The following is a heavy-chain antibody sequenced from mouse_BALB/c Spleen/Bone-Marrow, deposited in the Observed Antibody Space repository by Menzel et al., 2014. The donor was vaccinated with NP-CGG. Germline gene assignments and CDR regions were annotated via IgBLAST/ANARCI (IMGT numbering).Heavy chain of an antibody. CDR3: ARIGNGLSYSLDY. Sequence: VQLQQSGPELVKHGASVKISCKASGYKFTDYNMHWVKQSHGKSLEWIGYISPYNGVTGYNQRFKSKATLTVDSSSSTAYMELRSLTSEDSVVYYCARIGNGLSYSLDYWGQGTSVTVSS. V-gene: IGHV1S29*02. CDR1: GYKFTDYN. CDR2: ISPYNGVT. J-gene: IGHJ4*01. D-gene: IGHD3-1*01.